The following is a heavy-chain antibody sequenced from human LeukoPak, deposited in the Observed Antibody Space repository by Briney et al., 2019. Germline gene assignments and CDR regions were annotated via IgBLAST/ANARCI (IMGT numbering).Heavy chain of an antibody. D-gene: IGHD3-16*02. V-gene: IGHV3-21*01. J-gene: IGHJ4*02. CDR2: ISSSSSYI. CDR1: GFTFSSYS. Sequence: PGGSLRPSCAASGFTFSSYSMNWVRQAPGKGLEWVSSISSSSSYIYYADSVKGRFTISRDNAKNSLYLQMNSLRAEDTAVYYCARDRVLRLGELSPIYYWGQGTLVTVSS. CDR3: ARDRVLRLGELSPIYY.